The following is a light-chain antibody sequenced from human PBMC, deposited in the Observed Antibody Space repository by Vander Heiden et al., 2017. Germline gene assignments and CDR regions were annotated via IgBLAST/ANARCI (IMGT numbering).Light chain of an antibody. Sequence: QSALTQPPAASGSPGQSVTISCTGTSSDVGSYHSVSWYQQYPGKAPTLLIYDVTKRPSGVPDRFSGSKSGNTASLTVSGLQAEDEADYSCSSYADTAKVVFGGGTKLTVL. CDR3: SSYADTAKVV. CDR1: SSDVGSYHS. V-gene: IGLV2-8*01. CDR2: DVT. J-gene: IGLJ2*01.